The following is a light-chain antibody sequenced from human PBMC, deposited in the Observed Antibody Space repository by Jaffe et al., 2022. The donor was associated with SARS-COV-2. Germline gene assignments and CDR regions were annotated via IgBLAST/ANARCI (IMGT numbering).Light chain of an antibody. V-gene: IGLV1-47*01. CDR1: SSNIGSNY. CDR3: AAWDDSLSGWV. J-gene: IGLJ3*02. Sequence: QSVLTQPPSASGTPGQSITISCSGSSSNIGSNYVYWYQQRPGTAPKVLIYRNNQRPSGVPDRFSGSKSGTSASLAISGLRSEDEADYYCAAWDDSLSGWVFGGGTKLTVL. CDR2: RNN.